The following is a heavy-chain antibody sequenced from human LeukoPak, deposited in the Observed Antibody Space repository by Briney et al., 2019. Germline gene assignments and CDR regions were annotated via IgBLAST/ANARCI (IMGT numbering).Heavy chain of an antibody. D-gene: IGHD2-2*01. CDR1: GGSFSGYY. CDR2: INHSGST. CDR3: ARWLGYCSSTSCSKDYYGVDV. V-gene: IGHV4-34*01. Sequence: SETLSLTCAVYGGSFSGYYWSWIRQPPGKGLEWIGEINHSGSTNYNPSLKSRVTISVDTSKNQFSLKLSSVTAADTAVYYCARWLGYCSSTSCSKDYYGVDVWGQGTTVTVSS. J-gene: IGHJ6*02.